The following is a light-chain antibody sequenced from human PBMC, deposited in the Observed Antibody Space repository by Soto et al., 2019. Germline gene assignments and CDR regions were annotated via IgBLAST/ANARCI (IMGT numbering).Light chain of an antibody. V-gene: IGKV3-11*01. J-gene: IGKJ4*01. Sequence: EIVLTQSPATLSLSPGERATLSCRASQSVSNYVAWYQQKPGQAPRLLIYDASNRGTGIPARFSGSGSGSDFTLTISSLEPEDFAVYYCQQRYNSLTFGGGTKVEIK. CDR2: DAS. CDR1: QSVSNY. CDR3: QQRYNSLT.